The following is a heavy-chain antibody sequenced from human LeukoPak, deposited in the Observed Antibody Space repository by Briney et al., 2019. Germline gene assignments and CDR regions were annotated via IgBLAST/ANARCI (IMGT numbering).Heavy chain of an antibody. CDR1: GYTFTSYD. V-gene: IGHV1-8*01. CDR2: MNPNSGNT. CDR3: ARGRITIFGVVIHGMDV. J-gene: IGHJ6*02. Sequence: ASVKVSCKASGYTFTSYDINWVRQATGQGLEWMGWMNPNSGNTGYAQKFQGRVTMTRNTSISTAYMELSSLRSEDTAVYYCARGRITIFGVVIHGMDVWGQGTTVTVSS. D-gene: IGHD3-3*01.